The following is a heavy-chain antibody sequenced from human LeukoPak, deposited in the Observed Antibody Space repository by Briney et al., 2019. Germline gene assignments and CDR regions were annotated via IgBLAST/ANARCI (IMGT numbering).Heavy chain of an antibody. CDR2: INPNSGGT. J-gene: IGHJ6*03. Sequence: GASVKASCKASGYTFTGYYMHWVRQAPGQGLEWMGWINPNSGGTNYAQKFQGRVTMTRDTSISTAYMELSRLRSDDTAVYYCARGGGYDYPYYYYYMDVWGKGTTVTVSS. CDR1: GYTFTGYY. D-gene: IGHD5-12*01. V-gene: IGHV1-2*02. CDR3: ARGGGYDYPYYYYYMDV.